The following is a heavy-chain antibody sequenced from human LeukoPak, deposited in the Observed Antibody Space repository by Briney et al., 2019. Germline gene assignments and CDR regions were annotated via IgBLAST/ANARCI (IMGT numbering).Heavy chain of an antibody. CDR1: GFTFSSYG. J-gene: IGHJ4*02. Sequence: GGSPRLSCAASGFTFSSYGMHWVRQAPGKGLEWVAVIWYDGSNKYYADSVKGRFTISRDNSKNTLYLQMNSLRAEDTAVYYCAKEGASGSFGYWGQGTLVTVSS. CDR3: AKEGASGSFGY. V-gene: IGHV3-33*06. CDR2: IWYDGSNK. D-gene: IGHD1-26*01.